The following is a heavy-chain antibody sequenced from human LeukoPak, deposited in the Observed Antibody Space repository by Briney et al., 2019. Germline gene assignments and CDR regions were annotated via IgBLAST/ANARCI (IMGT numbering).Heavy chain of an antibody. Sequence: SETLSLTCTVSGGSISSYSWSWIRQPPGKGLEWIGYIYYSGSTNYNPSLKSRVTISVDTSKNQFSLKVNSVTAADTAVYYCARHTVDSSNWYLFDYWGQGMQVGVSS. CDR1: GGSISSYS. CDR2: IYYSGST. CDR3: ARHTVDSSNWYLFDY. J-gene: IGHJ4*02. V-gene: IGHV4-59*08. D-gene: IGHD6-13*01.